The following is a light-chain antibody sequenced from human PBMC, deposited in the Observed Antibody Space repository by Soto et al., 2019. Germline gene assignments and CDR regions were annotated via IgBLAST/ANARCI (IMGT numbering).Light chain of an antibody. V-gene: IGKV3-20*01. Sequence: EIVLTQSPGTLSLSPGDRATLSCRASQTVSNNYLAWCQQKPGQAPRVIMYGASRRATGIPDRFSGGGSGIDFTLTISRLEPEDFAVYFCQQYAGPPTTFGQGTRLEIK. J-gene: IGKJ5*01. CDR3: QQYAGPPTT. CDR2: GAS. CDR1: QTVSNNY.